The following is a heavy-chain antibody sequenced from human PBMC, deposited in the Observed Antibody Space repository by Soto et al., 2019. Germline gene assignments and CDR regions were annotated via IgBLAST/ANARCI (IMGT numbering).Heavy chain of an antibody. Sequence: GESLKISCKSSGYIFSKYWIGWVRQMPGKGLEWMGIIYPGDSDTRYSPSFQGQVTISADKSITTAYLQWRSLKASDTAIYYCVVYSSSSGRRFDYWGQGTLVTVSS. J-gene: IGHJ4*02. CDR2: IYPGDSDT. D-gene: IGHD6-6*01. CDR1: GYIFSKYW. CDR3: VVYSSSSGRRFDY. V-gene: IGHV5-51*01.